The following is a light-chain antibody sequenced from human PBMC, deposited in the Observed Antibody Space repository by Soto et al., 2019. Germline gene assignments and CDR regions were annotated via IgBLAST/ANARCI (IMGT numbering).Light chain of an antibody. V-gene: IGKV2-28*01. CDR2: LGS. J-gene: IGKJ4*01. CDR1: QSLLHSNGYNY. CDR3: MQALQTPLT. Sequence: DIVMTQSTLSLPVTPGEPASISCRSSQSLLHSNGYNYLDWYLQKPGQSPQLLIYLGSNRASGAPDRFSGSGSGTDFTLKISRVEAEDVGVYYCMQALQTPLTFGGGTKVEIK.